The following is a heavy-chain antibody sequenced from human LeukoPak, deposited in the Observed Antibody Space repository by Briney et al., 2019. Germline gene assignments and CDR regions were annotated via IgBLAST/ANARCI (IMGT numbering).Heavy chain of an antibody. CDR2: INPNSGGT. V-gene: IGHV1-2*02. CDR1: GFTFTGYY. J-gene: IGHJ5*02. CDR3: ARDGSAIVVVPAGRFDP. D-gene: IGHD2-2*01. Sequence: GPSVKVSCKASGFTFTGYYIHWLRQAPGQGLEWMGWINPNSGGTNYAQKFQGRVTMTRDTSISTAYMELSRLRSDDTAVYYCARDGSAIVVVPAGRFDPWGQGTLVTVSS.